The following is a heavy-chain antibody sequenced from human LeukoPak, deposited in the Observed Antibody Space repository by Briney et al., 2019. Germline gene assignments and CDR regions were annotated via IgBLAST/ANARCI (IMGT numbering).Heavy chain of an antibody. V-gene: IGHV1-69*13. CDR3: ARRRGSGLYPFDY. CDR2: IIPIFGTA. J-gene: IGHJ4*02. CDR1: GGTFSSYA. Sequence: GASVKVSCKASGGTFSSYAISWVRQAPGQGREWMGGIIPIFGTANYAQQFQGRVAITADETTSTAYMELSSLRSEDTAVYYCARRRGSGLYPFDYWGQRTLVTVSS. D-gene: IGHD6-19*01.